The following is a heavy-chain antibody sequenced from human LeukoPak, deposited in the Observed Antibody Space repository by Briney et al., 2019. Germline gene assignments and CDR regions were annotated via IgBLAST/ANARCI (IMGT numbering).Heavy chain of an antibody. CDR2: ISSSGSTI. Sequence: GGSLRLSCAASGFTFSSYEMNWVRQAPGKGLEWVSYISSSGSTIYYADSVKGRFTISRDNAKNSLYLQMDSLRAEDTAVYYCAELGITMIRGVWGKGTTVTISS. J-gene: IGHJ6*04. CDR3: AELGITMIRGV. D-gene: IGHD3-22*01. CDR1: GFTFSSYE. V-gene: IGHV3-48*03.